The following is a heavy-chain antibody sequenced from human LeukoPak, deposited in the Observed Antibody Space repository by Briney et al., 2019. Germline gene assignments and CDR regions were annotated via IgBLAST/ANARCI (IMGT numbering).Heavy chain of an antibody. D-gene: IGHD3-16*01. CDR2: IIPIFGTA. CDR3: ARDLKGGAFDI. CDR1: GYTFTGFY. V-gene: IGHV1-69*05. Sequence: SVKVSCKASGYTFTGFYMHWVRQAPGQGLEWMGGIIPIFGTANYAQKFQGRVTITTDESTSTAYMELSSLRSEDTAVYYCARDLKGGAFDIWGQGTMVTVSS. J-gene: IGHJ3*02.